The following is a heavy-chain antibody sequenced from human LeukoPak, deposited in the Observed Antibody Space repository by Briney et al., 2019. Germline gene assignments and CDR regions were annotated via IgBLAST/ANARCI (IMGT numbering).Heavy chain of an antibody. J-gene: IGHJ4*02. Sequence: GGSLRLSCTGSGFTFSSYWVSWVRQAPGKGLEWVANINEGGSEKDYVDSVKGRFTISRDNAKNSLYLQMNGLRAEDTAVYYCARGGNSRPDYWGQGTLVTVSS. CDR1: GFTFSSYW. V-gene: IGHV3-7*04. CDR3: ARGGNSRPDY. D-gene: IGHD4-23*01. CDR2: INEGGSEK.